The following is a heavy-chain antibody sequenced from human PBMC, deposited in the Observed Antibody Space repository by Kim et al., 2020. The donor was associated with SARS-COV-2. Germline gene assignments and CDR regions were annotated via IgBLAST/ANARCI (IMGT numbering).Heavy chain of an antibody. D-gene: IGHD6-6*01. CDR1: GFTFSNAW. V-gene: IGHV3-15*01. CDR2: IKSKTDGGTT. CDR3: TTDLPSIAAPFDY. J-gene: IGHJ4*02. Sequence: GGSLRLSCAASGFTFSNAWMSWVRQAPGKGLEWVGRIKSKTDGGTTDYAAPVKGRFTISRDDSKNTLYLQMNSLKTEDTAVYYCTTDLPSIAAPFDYWGQGTLVTVSS.